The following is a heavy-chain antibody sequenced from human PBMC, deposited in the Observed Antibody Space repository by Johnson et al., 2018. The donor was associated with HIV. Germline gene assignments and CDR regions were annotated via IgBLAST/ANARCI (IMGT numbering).Heavy chain of an antibody. V-gene: IGHV3-11*01. CDR3: AKDAQGPLVRGAFDI. D-gene: IGHD1-26*01. CDR1: GFTFSDYY. CDR2: ISSSGSTI. J-gene: IGHJ3*02. Sequence: QMLLVESGGGLVKPGGSLRLSCAASGFTFSDYYMSWIRQAPGKGLEWVSCISSSGSTIYYADSVKGRFTISRDNAKNSLYLQMNSLRTEDTALYYCAKDAQGPLVRGAFDIWGQGTMVTVSS.